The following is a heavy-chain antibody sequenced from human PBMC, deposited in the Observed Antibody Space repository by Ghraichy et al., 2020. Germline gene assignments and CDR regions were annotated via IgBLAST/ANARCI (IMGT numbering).Heavy chain of an antibody. J-gene: IGHJ6*03. Sequence: SQTLSLTCTVSGGSVSSANYYWSWIRQPPGKGLEWIGYIYYSGSTNYNPSLKSRVTISVDTSKNQFSLKLSSVTAADTAVYYCARDGGRPAYYMDVWGKGTTVTVSS. V-gene: IGHV4-61*01. CDR3: ARDGGRPAYYMDV. CDR1: GGSVSSANYY. D-gene: IGHD3-16*01. CDR2: IYYSGST.